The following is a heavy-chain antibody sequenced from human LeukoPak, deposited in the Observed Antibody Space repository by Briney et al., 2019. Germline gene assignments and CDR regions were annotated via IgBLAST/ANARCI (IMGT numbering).Heavy chain of an antibody. CDR1: GFTFDDYA. J-gene: IGHJ5*02. D-gene: IGHD2-21*02. CDR3: AKGSLSVVVTATYNWFDP. V-gene: IGHV3-9*01. CDR2: ISWNSGSI. Sequence: GGSLRLSCAASGFTFDDYAMHWVRQAPGKGLEWVSGISWNSGSIGYADSVKGRFTISRDNAKNSLYLQMNSLRAEDTALYYRAKGSLSVVVTATYNWFDPWGQGTLVTVSS.